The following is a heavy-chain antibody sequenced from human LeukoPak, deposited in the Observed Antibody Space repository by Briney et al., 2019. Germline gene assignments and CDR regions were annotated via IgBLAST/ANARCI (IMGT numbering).Heavy chain of an antibody. CDR1: GGSISSYY. Sequence: SETLSLTCTVSGGSISSYYWSWIRQPPGKGLEWIGYIYYSGSTNYNPSLKSRVTISVDTSKNQFSLKLSSVTAADTAVYYCARGGDYYGSGSFFAFDPWGQGTLVTVSS. V-gene: IGHV4-59*01. CDR2: IYYSGST. CDR3: ARGGDYYGSGSFFAFDP. J-gene: IGHJ5*02. D-gene: IGHD3-10*01.